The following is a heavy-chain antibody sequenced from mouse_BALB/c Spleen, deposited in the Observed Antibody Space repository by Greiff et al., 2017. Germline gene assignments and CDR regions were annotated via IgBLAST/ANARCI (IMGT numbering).Heavy chain of an antibody. J-gene: IGHJ4*01. Sequence: DVKLVESGGGLVQPKGSLKLSCAASGFTFNTYAMNWVRQAPGKGLERVARIISKSNNYATYYADSVKDRFTISRDDSQSMLYLQMNNLKTEDTAMYYCVRHNADWDYYAMDYWGQGTSVTVSS. CDR1: GFTFNTYA. V-gene: IGHV10-1*02. CDR2: IISKSNNYAT. CDR3: VRHNADWDYYAMDY.